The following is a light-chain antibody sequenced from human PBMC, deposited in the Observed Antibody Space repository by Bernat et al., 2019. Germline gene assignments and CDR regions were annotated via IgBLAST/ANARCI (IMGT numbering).Light chain of an antibody. CDR2: AAS. V-gene: IGKV1-9*01. CDR3: QQLNSYPV. J-gene: IGKJ3*01. CDR1: QGISSY. Sequence: DIQLTQSPSFLSASVGDRVTITCRASQGISSYLAWYQQKPGKAPKLLIYAASTLQSGVPSRFSGSGSGTEFTLTISSLQPEDFATYYCQQLNSYPVFGPGTKVYI.